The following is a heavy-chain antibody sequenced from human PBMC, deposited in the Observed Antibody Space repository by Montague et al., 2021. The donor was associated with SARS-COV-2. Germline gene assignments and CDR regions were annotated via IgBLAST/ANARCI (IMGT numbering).Heavy chain of an antibody. Sequence: ESLSLICTVSGGSTSSSSYYWGWIRQPPGKGLEWIGSIYYSGSTYYNPSLKSRVTISVDTSKNQFSLKLSSVTAADTAVYYCARQMGQSSIFGVVIQYYFDYWGQGTLVTVSS. CDR3: ARQMGQSSIFGVVIQYYFDY. CDR1: GGSTSSSSYY. J-gene: IGHJ4*02. V-gene: IGHV4-39*01. D-gene: IGHD3-3*01. CDR2: IYYSGST.